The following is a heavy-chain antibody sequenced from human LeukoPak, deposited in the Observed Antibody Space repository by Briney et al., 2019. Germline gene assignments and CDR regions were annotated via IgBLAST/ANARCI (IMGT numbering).Heavy chain of an antibody. V-gene: IGHV4-59*01. CDR3: ASGETGSTLGGY. Sequence: SETLSLTCTVSGGPLSAYYWTWIRQPPGKGQEWIGYIYDTGNTNFNPSLKSRVTISVDTSKNQFSLKLTPVTAADTAVYYCASGETGSTLGGYWGQGTLVTVSS. J-gene: IGHJ4*02. CDR1: GGPLSAYY. D-gene: IGHD1-1*01. CDR2: IYDTGNT.